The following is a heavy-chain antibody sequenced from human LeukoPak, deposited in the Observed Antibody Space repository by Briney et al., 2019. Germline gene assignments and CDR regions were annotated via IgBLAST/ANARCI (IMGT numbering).Heavy chain of an antibody. CDR3: VRRGDASSGWGDHDY. J-gene: IGHJ4*02. V-gene: IGHV3-23*01. Sequence: PGRSLRLSCAASGFTLNRNAISCVRQAPGKGLEWVSTIGGSGDKTFYADSVKGRFTISRDNSKNMLHLQMSSLTGEDTALYYCVRRGDASSGWGDHDYWGQGALVTVSS. D-gene: IGHD6-19*01. CDR1: GFTLNRNA. CDR2: IGGSGDKT.